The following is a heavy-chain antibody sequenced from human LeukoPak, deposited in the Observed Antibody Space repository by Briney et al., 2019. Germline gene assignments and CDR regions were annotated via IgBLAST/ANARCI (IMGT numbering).Heavy chain of an antibody. J-gene: IGHJ5*02. D-gene: IGHD5-12*01. V-gene: IGHV1-2*02. Sequence: ASVKVSCKASGYTFTGYYMHWVRQAPGQGLEWMGWVNPNSGGTNYAQKFQGRVTMTRDTSISTAYMELSRLRSDDTAVYYCAREGVATIDTNWFDPWGQGTLVTVSP. CDR3: AREGVATIDTNWFDP. CDR2: VNPNSGGT. CDR1: GYTFTGYY.